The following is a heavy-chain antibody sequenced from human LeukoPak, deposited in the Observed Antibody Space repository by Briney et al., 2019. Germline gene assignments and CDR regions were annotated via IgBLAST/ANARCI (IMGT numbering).Heavy chain of an antibody. CDR1: GFTFNTYA. J-gene: IGHJ4*02. D-gene: IGHD2-15*01. Sequence: PGGSLRLSCAASGFTFNTYAMTWVRQAPGKGLQWVSSISASGRSTYYADSLKGRFPISRDNSNNTLYLQMNTLGAEDSALYFCARDGWVAAPLDSWGQGTLVTVSS. CDR3: ARDGWVAAPLDS. V-gene: IGHV3-23*01. CDR2: ISASGRST.